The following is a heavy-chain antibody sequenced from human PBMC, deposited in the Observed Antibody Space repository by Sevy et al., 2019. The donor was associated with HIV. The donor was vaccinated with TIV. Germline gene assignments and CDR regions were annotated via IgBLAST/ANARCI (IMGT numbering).Heavy chain of an antibody. D-gene: IGHD3-22*01. V-gene: IGHV3-30*18. CDR3: AKDQPVVVITNSFDY. Sequence: GGSLRLSCAASVFTFSSYGMHWVRQAPGKGLEWVAVISYDGSNKYYADSVKGRFTISRDNSKNTLYLQMNSLRAEDTAVYYCAKDQPVVVITNSFDYWGQGTLVTVSS. CDR2: ISYDGSNK. CDR1: VFTFSSYG. J-gene: IGHJ4*02.